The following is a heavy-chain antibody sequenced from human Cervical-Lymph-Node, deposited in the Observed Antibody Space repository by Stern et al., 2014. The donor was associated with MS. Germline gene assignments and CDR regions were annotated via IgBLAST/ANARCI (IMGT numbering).Heavy chain of an antibody. CDR3: SRDADGYSLVFGY. CDR2: IHNSGTT. Sequence: QVQLQESGPGLVKPSQTLSLTCAVTGGSISSTEHYWSWIRQSPGKGLEWIGYIHNSGTTYYNPSLKNRVSISVDTSKNQLSLKVKSVTAADTAVYYCSRDADGYSLVFGYWGRGTLVTVSS. V-gene: IGHV4-30-4*01. CDR1: GGSISSTEHY. J-gene: IGHJ4*02. D-gene: IGHD5-24*01.